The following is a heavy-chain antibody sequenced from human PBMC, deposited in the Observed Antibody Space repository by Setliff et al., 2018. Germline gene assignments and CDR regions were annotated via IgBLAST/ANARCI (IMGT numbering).Heavy chain of an antibody. CDR2: IKQDGSEK. Sequence: GGSLRLSCAASGFTFTSYWMSWVRQAPGKGLEWVANIKQDGSEKYYVYSVKGRFTISRDNAKNSLYLQMNSLRAEDKAVYYCARHNRVWSGESSFEIWGQGTMVTVSS. CDR3: ARHNRVWSGESSFEI. V-gene: IGHV3-7*01. CDR1: GFTFTSYW. D-gene: IGHD3-3*01. J-gene: IGHJ3*02.